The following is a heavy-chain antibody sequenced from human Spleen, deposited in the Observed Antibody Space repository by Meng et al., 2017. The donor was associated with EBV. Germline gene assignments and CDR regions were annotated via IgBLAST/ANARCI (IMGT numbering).Heavy chain of an antibody. V-gene: IGHV3-11*01. CDR3: ARVGVSENSIYY. CDR2: RSSTGRTI. Sequence: QGRVVEVGCGLVKTGGCLILSCAASGYTFSDYYITWIRQAPWTGLELVSNRSSTGRTIYYADSVKGRFTISRDNAKNSLYLQMETLRPDDTAVYFCARVGVSENSIYYWGPGTLVTVSS. J-gene: IGHJ4*02. D-gene: IGHD3-3*01. CDR1: GYTFSDYY.